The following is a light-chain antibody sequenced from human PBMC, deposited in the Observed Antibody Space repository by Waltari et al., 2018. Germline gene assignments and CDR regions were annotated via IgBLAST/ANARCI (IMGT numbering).Light chain of an antibody. J-gene: IGKJ1*01. CDR1: QSLLYSSNNKNY. CDR2: WAS. Sequence: DIVMTLSPDSLAVSLGERATFNCKSSQSLLYSSNNKNYLAWFQQKPGQPPKLLIYWASIRESGVPDRFSGSGSGTDFTLTITSLQAEDVAIYYCQQYFSAPRTFGQGTKVELK. V-gene: IGKV4-1*01. CDR3: QQYFSAPRT.